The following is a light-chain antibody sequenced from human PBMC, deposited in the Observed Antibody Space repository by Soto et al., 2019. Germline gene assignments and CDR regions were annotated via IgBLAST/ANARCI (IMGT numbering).Light chain of an antibody. CDR3: HQYGNSPQT. V-gene: IGKV3-20*01. CDR1: QSVSSSY. CDR2: GAS. Sequence: IVLTQSPGTLFLSPGERATLSCSASQSVSSSYLAWYQQKPGQAPRLLIYGASSRATGIPDRFSGSGSGTVFTLTINILEPDDFAVYYCHQYGNSPQTCGQGTKGDI. J-gene: IGKJ1*01.